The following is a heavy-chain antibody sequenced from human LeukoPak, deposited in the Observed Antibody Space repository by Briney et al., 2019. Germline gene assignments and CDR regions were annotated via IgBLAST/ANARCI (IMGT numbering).Heavy chain of an antibody. CDR3: ARDSTSGNIIDY. CDR2: IYYSGST. V-gene: IGHV4-31*03. D-gene: IGHD3-10*01. CDR1: GDSNISGGYY. Sequence: SETLSLTCTVFGDSNISGGYYWSWIRQHPGKGLEWIGYIYYSGSTYYNPSLKSRVTISVDTSKNQFSLRLNSVTAADTAVYYCARDSTSGNIIDYWGQGTLVTVSS. J-gene: IGHJ4*02.